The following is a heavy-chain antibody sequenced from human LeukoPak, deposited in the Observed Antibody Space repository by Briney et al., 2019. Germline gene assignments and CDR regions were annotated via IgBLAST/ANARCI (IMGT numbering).Heavy chain of an antibody. CDR1: GFTFRNYA. D-gene: IGHD3-16*01. CDR3: AKGPQGD. Sequence: RAGGSLSLSCAAPGFTFRNYAMSWVRQAPGKGLEWVSAIDSGGGTYYANSVKGRFTISRDNSKNTLYLQLSSLRVEDTAVYYCAKGPQGDWGQGALVTVSS. CDR2: IDSGGGT. V-gene: IGHV3-23*01. J-gene: IGHJ4*02.